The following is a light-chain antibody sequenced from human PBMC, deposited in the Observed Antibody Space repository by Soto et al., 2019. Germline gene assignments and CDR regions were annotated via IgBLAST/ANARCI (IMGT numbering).Light chain of an antibody. Sequence: SYELTQPPSVSVAPGQTARITCGGNNIGGKTVHWYQQKPGQAPVLVVYDDSDRPSGIPERFSGSKSGNTASLTISGLQAEDEAAYYCCSYAGRTSVLFGGGTKVTVL. CDR3: CSYAGRTSVL. V-gene: IGLV3-21*02. CDR2: DDS. J-gene: IGLJ2*01. CDR1: NIGGKT.